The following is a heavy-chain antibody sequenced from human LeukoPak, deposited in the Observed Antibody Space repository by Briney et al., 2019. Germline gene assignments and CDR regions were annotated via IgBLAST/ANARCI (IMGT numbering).Heavy chain of an antibody. CDR1: GGSISSGDYS. CDR2: FYYSGCT. J-gene: IGHJ3*02. CDR3: PLQQQDAFDI. D-gene: IGHD1-1*01. V-gene: IGHV4-30-4*04. Sequence: YPSETLFLTCTVSGGSISSGDYSWGWFTQPPGKGLEWIVYFYYSGCTYSHPSLKSRFTISVDTSKNQFSLKLSSVTAADTAVYYCPLQQQDAFDIWGQGTMVTVSS.